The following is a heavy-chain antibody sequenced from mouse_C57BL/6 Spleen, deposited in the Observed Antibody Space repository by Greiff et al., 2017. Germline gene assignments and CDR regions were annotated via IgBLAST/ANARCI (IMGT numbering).Heavy chain of an antibody. J-gene: IGHJ2*01. D-gene: IGHD1-1*01. V-gene: IGHV7-3*01. Sequence: EVQLQESGGGLVQPGGSLSLSCAASGFTFTDYYMSWVRQPPGKALEWLGFIRNKANGYTTEYSASVKGRFTISRDNSQSILYLQMNALRAEDSATYYCARCRLYGSSYFDYWGQGTTLTVSS. CDR1: GFTFTDYY. CDR3: ARCRLYGSSYFDY. CDR2: IRNKANGYTT.